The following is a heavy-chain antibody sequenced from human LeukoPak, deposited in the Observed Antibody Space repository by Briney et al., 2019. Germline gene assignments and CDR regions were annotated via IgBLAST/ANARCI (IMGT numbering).Heavy chain of an antibody. CDR1: GGSISSYY. J-gene: IGHJ4*02. D-gene: IGHD3-10*01. Sequence: PSETLSLTCTVSGGSISSYYWSWIRQPAGKGLEWIGRIYTSGSTNYNPSLKSRVTMSVDTSKNQFSLKLSSATAADTAVYYCAREEMRGSGSYSNFDYWGREPWSPSPQ. CDR3: AREEMRGSGSYSNFDY. CDR2: IYTSGST. V-gene: IGHV4-4*07.